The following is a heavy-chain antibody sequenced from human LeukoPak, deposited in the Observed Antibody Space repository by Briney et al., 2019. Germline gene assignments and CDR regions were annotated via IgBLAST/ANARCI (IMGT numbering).Heavy chain of an antibody. D-gene: IGHD1-26*01. J-gene: IGHJ4*02. Sequence: SETLSLTCTVSGGSISGYFWSWIRQPAGKGLEWIGRIHPSGSSNYNPSLKSRLTMSVDTSKHQFSLNPSSVTAADTAVYLCARDGNVERPYDSWGQGTLVTVSP. CDR2: IHPSGSS. V-gene: IGHV4-4*07. CDR3: ARDGNVERPYDS. CDR1: GGSISGYF.